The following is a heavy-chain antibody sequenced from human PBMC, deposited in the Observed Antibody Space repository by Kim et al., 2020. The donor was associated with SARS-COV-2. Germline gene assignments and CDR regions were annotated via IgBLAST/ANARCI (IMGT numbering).Heavy chain of an antibody. CDR1: GFTLSSYT. CDR3: ARAAPYSMLRDGMDV. V-gene: IGHV3-23*01. J-gene: IGHJ6*02. Sequence: GGSLRLSCAASGFTLSSYTMGWVRQAPGKGLELVSAISGDGAGTYYADSVKGRSTISRDNSKNTLYLQMNGLRAEDTAVYFCARAAPYSMLRDGMDVWGQGTTVTVSS. D-gene: IGHD2-8*01. CDR2: ISGDGAGT.